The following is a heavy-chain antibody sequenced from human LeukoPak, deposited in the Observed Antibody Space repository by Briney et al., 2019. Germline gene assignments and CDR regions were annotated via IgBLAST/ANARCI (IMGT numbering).Heavy chain of an antibody. Sequence: PGGSLRLSCAASGFTFSSYAMSWVRQAPGKGLEWASAISGSGGSTYYADSVKGRFTISRDNSKNTLYLQMNSQRAEDTAVYYCAKGEDVWRAYFDYWGQGTLVTVSS. CDR2: ISGSGGST. D-gene: IGHD1-26*01. V-gene: IGHV3-23*01. CDR3: AKGEDVWRAYFDY. J-gene: IGHJ4*02. CDR1: GFTFSSYA.